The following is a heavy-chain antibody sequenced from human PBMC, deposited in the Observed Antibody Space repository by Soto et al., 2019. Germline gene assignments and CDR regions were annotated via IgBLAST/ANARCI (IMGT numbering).Heavy chain of an antibody. D-gene: IGHD3-10*01. CDR2: ISAYNGNT. J-gene: IGHJ3*01. CDR1: GYTFTSYV. V-gene: IGHV1-18*04. Sequence: ASVKLSCKASGYTFTSYVLSSVRQAPGQELEWMGWISAYNGNTNYAQKLQGRVTMTTDTSTSTAYMELRSLRSDDTAGYYCAIHLGEGSNGVAFVFWGKGTMAT. CDR3: AIHLGEGSNGVAFVF.